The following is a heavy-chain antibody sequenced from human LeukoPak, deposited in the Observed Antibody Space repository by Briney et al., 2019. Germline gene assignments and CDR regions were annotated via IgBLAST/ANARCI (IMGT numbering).Heavy chain of an antibody. CDR2: ISAYNGNT. V-gene: IGHV1-18*01. D-gene: IGHD2-15*01. Sequence: ASVKASCKASGYTFTSYGISWVRQAPGQGLEWMGWISAYNGNTNYAQKLQGRVTMTTDTSTSTAYMELRSLRSDDTAVYYCARDRIGYCSGGSCGQGYWGQGTLVTVSS. J-gene: IGHJ4*02. CDR1: GYTFTSYG. CDR3: ARDRIGYCSGGSCGQGY.